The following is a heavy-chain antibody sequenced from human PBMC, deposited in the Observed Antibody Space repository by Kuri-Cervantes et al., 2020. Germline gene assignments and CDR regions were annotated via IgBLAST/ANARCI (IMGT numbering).Heavy chain of an antibody. J-gene: IGHJ4*02. CDR1: GFTFSSYG. Sequence: LSLTCAASGFTFSSYGMHWVRQAPGKGLEWVAVISYDGSNKYYADSVKGRFTISRDNSKNTLYLQMNSLRAEDTAIYYCGRGGAYYADYRGQGTLVTVSS. V-gene: IGHV3-30*03. D-gene: IGHD3-3*01. CDR2: ISYDGSNK. CDR3: GRGGAYYADY.